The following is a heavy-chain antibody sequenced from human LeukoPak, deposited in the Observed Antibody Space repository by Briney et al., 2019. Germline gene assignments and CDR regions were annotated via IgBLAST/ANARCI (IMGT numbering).Heavy chain of an antibody. CDR2: IKQDGSEK. Sequence: GGSLRLSCAASGFTFSSYAMHWVRQAPGKGLEWVANIKQDGSEKYYVDSVKGRFTISRDNAKNSLYLQMNSLRAEDTAVYYCARDSPGYFDWLSPYYYGMDVWGQGTTVTVSS. J-gene: IGHJ6*02. D-gene: IGHD3-9*01. V-gene: IGHV3-7*03. CDR1: GFTFSSYA. CDR3: ARDSPGYFDWLSPYYYGMDV.